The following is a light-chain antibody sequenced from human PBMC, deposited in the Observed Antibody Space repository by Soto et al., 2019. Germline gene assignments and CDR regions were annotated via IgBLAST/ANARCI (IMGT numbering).Light chain of an antibody. J-gene: IGKJ4*01. CDR3: QQYNSMLS. Sequence: DIHMTQSPSSLSASEGDRFTITCQSSHDVIRNLIWFQQKPGEAPQLLIYDASNLERGVLSRFSGSGSGTDFTLTISSLQPEDVATYYCQQYNSMLSFGGGTEVEIK. V-gene: IGKV1-33*01. CDR2: DAS. CDR1: HDVIRN.